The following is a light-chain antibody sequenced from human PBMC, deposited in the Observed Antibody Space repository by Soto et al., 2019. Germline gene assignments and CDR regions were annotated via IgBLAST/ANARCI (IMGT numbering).Light chain of an antibody. J-gene: IGKJ1*01. CDR3: QYYNSYSEA. V-gene: IGKV1-5*03. CDR1: QTISSW. Sequence: DIQMTQSPSTLSGSVGDRVTITCRASQTISSWLAWYQQKPGKAPKLLIYKASTLKSGAPSRFSASGSGTEFTLTISTLQPDDFATSYCQYYNSYSEAFGQGTKVDIK. CDR2: KAS.